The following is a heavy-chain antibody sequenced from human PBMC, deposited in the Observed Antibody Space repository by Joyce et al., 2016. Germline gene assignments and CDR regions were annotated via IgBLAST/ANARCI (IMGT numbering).Heavy chain of an antibody. D-gene: IGHD3-22*01. CDR1: GYTFTSYG. CDR2: ISAYKGHT. CDR3: ARDPDPYTYYYDTSGYYSFDS. Sequence: QVQLVQSGAEVKKPGASVKVSCKASGYTFTSYGFNGVRQAPGQGLEWMGWISAYKGHTNYAQKFQGRVTMTTDTSTSTAYMDLRSLRSDDTAVYYCARDPDPYTYYYDTSGYYSFDSWGQGTLVTVSS. J-gene: IGHJ4*02. V-gene: IGHV1-18*01.